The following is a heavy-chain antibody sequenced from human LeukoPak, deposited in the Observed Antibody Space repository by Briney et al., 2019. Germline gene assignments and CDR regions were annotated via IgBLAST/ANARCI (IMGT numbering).Heavy chain of an antibody. CDR2: INHSGST. J-gene: IGHJ5*02. Sequence: PSETLSLTCAVYGGSFSGYYWSWIRQPPGKRLEWIGEINHSGSTNYNPSLKSRVTISVDTSKNQFSLKLSSVTAADTAVYYCARGSIRHYYGSGSPLNWFDPWGQGTLVTVSS. CDR1: GGSFSGYY. V-gene: IGHV4-34*01. D-gene: IGHD3-10*01. CDR3: ARGSIRHYYGSGSPLNWFDP.